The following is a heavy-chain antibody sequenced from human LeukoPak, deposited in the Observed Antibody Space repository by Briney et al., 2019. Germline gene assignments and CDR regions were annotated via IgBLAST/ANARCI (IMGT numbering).Heavy chain of an antibody. CDR1: GFNFGDYG. CDR2: IRSKAYGGTT. D-gene: IGHD3-22*01. J-gene: IGHJ4*02. Sequence: GGSLRLSCTASGFNFGDYGMSWVRQAPGKGLEWVGFIRSKAYGGTTEYAASVKGSFTISRDDSKSIAYLQMNSLKTEDTAVYYCTRGDYYDSSGYYFLFGYWGQGTLVTVSS. V-gene: IGHV3-49*04. CDR3: TRGDYYDSSGYYFLFGY.